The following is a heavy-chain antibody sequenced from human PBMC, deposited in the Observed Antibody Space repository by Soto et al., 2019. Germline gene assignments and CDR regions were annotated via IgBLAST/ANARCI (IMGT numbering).Heavy chain of an antibody. J-gene: IGHJ5*02. CDR3: ARGHSGSYYEFWWFDP. CDR2: IYYSGST. D-gene: IGHD1-26*01. V-gene: IGHV4-39*01. CDR1: GGSIGSYY. Sequence: PSETLSLTCTVSGGSIGSYYWGWIRQPPGKGLEGIGSIYYSGSTYYNPSLKSRVTISVDTSKNQFSLKLSSVTAADTAVYYCARGHSGSYYEFWWFDPWGQGTLVTVSS.